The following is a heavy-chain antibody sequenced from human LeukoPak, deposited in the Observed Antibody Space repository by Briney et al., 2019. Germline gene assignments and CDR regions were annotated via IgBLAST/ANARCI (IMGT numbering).Heavy chain of an antibody. V-gene: IGHV3-30*18. D-gene: IGHD6-19*01. J-gene: IGHJ4*02. CDR2: ISYDGSNK. Sequence: PGGSLRLSCAASGFTFSSYGMHWVRQAPGKGLEWVAVISYDGSNKYYADSVKGRFTISRDNSKNTLYLQMNSLRAEDTAVYYCAKDLSPIAVAGSDGFDYWGQGTLDTVSS. CDR1: GFTFSSYG. CDR3: AKDLSPIAVAGSDGFDY.